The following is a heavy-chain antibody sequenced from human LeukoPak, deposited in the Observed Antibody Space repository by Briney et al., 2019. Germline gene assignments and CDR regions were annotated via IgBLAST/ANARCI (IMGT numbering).Heavy chain of an antibody. J-gene: IGHJ3*02. CDR2: INSKVDGETA. V-gene: IGHV3-15*01. D-gene: IGHD3-16*01. CDR3: ATGGYAFDI. Sequence: GGSLRLSCAASGFTFSNAWMNWVRQAPGKGLEWVGRINSKVDGETADYAAPVKGKFIISRDDSRSTVYLQMSSLEPEDTAVYYCATGGYAFDIWGQGTMVTVSS. CDR1: GFTFSNAW.